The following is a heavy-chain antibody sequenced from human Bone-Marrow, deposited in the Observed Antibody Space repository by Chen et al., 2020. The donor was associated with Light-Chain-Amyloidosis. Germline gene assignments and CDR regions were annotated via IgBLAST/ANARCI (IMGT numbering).Heavy chain of an antibody. Sequence: EVQLEQSGPEVKKPGESLTISCKGSGYNFPNYWIGWVRQMPGKGLEWMGVIYPDDSDAIYSPSFEGQVTISADKSITTAYLQWRSLKASDTAMYYCARRRDGYNFDYWGQGTLVTVSS. D-gene: IGHD5-12*01. J-gene: IGHJ4*02. CDR3: ARRRDGYNFDY. CDR2: IYPDDSDA. V-gene: IGHV5-51*01. CDR1: GYNFPNYW.